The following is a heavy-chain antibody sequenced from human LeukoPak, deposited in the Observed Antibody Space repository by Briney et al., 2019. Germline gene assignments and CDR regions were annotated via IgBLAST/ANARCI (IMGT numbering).Heavy chain of an antibody. D-gene: IGHD2-15*01. Sequence: QAGGSLRLSCAASGFTFDDYAMHWVRQAPGKGLEWVSGISWNSGSIGYADSVKGRFTISRDNAKNSLYLQMNSLRAEDTAVYYCARDPGGYCSGGSCYGMDVWGQGTTVTVSS. J-gene: IGHJ6*02. CDR3: ARDPGGYCSGGSCYGMDV. CDR2: ISWNSGSI. CDR1: GFTFDDYA. V-gene: IGHV3-9*01.